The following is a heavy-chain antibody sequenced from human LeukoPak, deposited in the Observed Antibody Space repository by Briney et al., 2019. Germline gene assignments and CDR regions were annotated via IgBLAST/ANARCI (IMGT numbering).Heavy chain of an antibody. J-gene: IGHJ4*02. V-gene: IGHV4-30-2*01. D-gene: IGHD3-3*01. CDR3: ARALRDDFWSGYDYYFDY. CDR1: GGSISSGGYY. Sequence: SETLSLTCTVSGGSISSGGYYWSWIRQPPGKGLEWIGYIYHSGSTYYNPSLKSRVTISVDRSKNQFSLKLSSVTAADTAVYYCARALRDDFWSGYDYYFDYWGQGTLVTVSS. CDR2: IYHSGST.